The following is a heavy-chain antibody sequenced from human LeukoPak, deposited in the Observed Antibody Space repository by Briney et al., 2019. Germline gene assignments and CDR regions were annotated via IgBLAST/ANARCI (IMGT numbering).Heavy chain of an antibody. Sequence: GGSLRLSCAASGFTFTTYWMSWVRQTPGKGLEWLANIKQDGSEKYYVDSVEGRFTVSRDNAKNSLYLQMNSLRVEDTGVYYCTRYSGYPGDYWGKGTLVTVSS. CDR2: IKQDGSEK. J-gene: IGHJ4*02. CDR1: GFTFTTYW. D-gene: IGHD5-12*01. CDR3: TRYSGYPGDY. V-gene: IGHV3-7*03.